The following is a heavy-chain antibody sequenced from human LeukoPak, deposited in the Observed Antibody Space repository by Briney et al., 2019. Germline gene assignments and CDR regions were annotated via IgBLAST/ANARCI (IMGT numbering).Heavy chain of an antibody. CDR2: IIPILAVA. V-gene: IGHV1-69*04. D-gene: IGHD4-17*01. CDR3: ARGGDFGYYFDY. CDR1: GGTFSSYA. Sequence: ASVKVSCKASGGTFSSYALNWVRQAPGQGLEWMGRIIPILAVANYARKFQGRVTITADKSTTTAYMEVSSLTSEDTAVYFCARGGDFGYYFDYWGQGSLVTVSS. J-gene: IGHJ4*02.